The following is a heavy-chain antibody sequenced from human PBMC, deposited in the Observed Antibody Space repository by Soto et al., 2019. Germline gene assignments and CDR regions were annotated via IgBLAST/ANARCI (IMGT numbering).Heavy chain of an antibody. V-gene: IGHV1-69*01. CDR3: ASDYGEIAAFDI. J-gene: IGHJ3*02. D-gene: IGHD4-17*01. CDR1: GGPFNNHA. Sequence: QVQLVQSGAEVKKPGSSVKVSCKTSGGPFNNHAINWVRQAPGQGLEWVGLVIPTLATADYAQKFQGRVTMTADEVTNTAYMELSSLSSDDTGVYYCASDYGEIAAFDIWGPGTLVTVSS. CDR2: VIPTLATA.